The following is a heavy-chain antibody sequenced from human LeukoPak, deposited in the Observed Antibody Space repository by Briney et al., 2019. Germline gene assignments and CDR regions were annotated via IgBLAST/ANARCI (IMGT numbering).Heavy chain of an antibody. V-gene: IGHV1-69*06. CDR3: AREYCSSTSCYNFVDY. CDR1: GGTFSSYA. J-gene: IGHJ4*02. CDR2: IIPIFGTA. D-gene: IGHD2-2*02. Sequence: HGASVKVSCKASGGTFSSYAISWVRQAPGQGLEWMGGIIPIFGTANYAQKFQGRVTITADKSTSTAYMELSSLRSEDTAVYYCAREYCSSTSCYNFVDYWGQGTLVTVSS.